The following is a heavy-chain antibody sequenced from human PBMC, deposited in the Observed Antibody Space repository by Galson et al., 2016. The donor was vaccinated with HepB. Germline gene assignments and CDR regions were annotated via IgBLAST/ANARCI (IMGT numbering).Heavy chain of an antibody. CDR2: ISGYNGAT. J-gene: IGHJ3*01. CDR1: GYTFTTYG. V-gene: IGHV1-18*01. CDR3: ARGDYGLLTAQRSDAFGV. Sequence: SVKVSCKASGYTFTTYGISWVRQAPGQGLEWMGLISGYNGATNYAQKFQGRVTMTTDTSTSTVFMELRSLRSDDTAVYYCARGDYGLLTAQRSDAFGVWGQGTMVTVSS. D-gene: IGHD3-9*01.